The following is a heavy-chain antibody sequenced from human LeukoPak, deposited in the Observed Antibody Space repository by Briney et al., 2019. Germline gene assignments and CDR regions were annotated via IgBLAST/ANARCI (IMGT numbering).Heavy chain of an antibody. Sequence: SETLSLTCAVYGGSFSGYYWSWIRQPPGKGLEWIGEISHSGSTNYNPSLKSRVTISVDTSKNQFSLKLSSVTAADTAVYYCARGSVYDFWSGYYRKNYFDYWGQGTLVTVSS. CDR3: ARGSVYDFWSGYYRKNYFDY. CDR2: ISHSGST. CDR1: GGSFSGYY. D-gene: IGHD3-3*01. J-gene: IGHJ4*02. V-gene: IGHV4-34*01.